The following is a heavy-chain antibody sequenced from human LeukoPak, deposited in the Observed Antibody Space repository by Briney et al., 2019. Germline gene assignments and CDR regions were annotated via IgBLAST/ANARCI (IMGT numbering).Heavy chain of an antibody. CDR2: ISSSSSYI. CDR1: GFTFSSYS. Sequence: PGGSLRLSCAASGFTFSSYSMNWVRQAPGKGLEWVSSISSSSSYIYYADSVKGRFTISRDNANNSQYLQMNSLRAEDTAVYYCARDLHYSGGSCHPRYDYWGQGTLVTVSS. J-gene: IGHJ4*02. D-gene: IGHD2-15*01. CDR3: ARDLHYSGGSCHPRYDY. V-gene: IGHV3-21*01.